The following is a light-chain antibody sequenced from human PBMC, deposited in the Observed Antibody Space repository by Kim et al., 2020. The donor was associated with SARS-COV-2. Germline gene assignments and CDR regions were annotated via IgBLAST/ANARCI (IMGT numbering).Light chain of an antibody. Sequence: QSIPISCTGTSRGVCGYNYVPGYQQHPGKAPKLMIYDVSKRPSGVSNRFSGSKSGNTASLTISGLQAEDEADYYCSSYTSSSAYVFGTGSKVTVL. CDR2: DVS. CDR1: SRGVCGYNY. CDR3: SSYTSSSAYV. V-gene: IGLV2-14*04. J-gene: IGLJ1*01.